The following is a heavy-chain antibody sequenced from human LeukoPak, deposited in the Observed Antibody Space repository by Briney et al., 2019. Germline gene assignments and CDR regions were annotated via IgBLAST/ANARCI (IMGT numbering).Heavy chain of an antibody. CDR2: ISYDGSNK. D-gene: IGHD6-6*01. V-gene: IGHV3-30*18. CDR3: AKDQRAIAARPGGFDY. CDR1: GFTFSSYG. Sequence: GGSLRLSCAASGFTFSSYGMHWVRQAPGKGLEWVAVISYDGSNKYYTDSVKGRFTISRDNSKNTLYLQLNSLRTEDTSVYYCAKDQRAIAARPGGFDYWGQGSLVTVSS. J-gene: IGHJ4*02.